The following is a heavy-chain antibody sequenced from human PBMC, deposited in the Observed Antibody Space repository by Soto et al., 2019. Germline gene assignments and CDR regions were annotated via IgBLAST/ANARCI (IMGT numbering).Heavy chain of an antibody. Sequence: SETLSLTCTVSGGSISSYYWSWIRQPPGKGLEWIGYIYYSGSTNYNPSLKSRVTISVDTSKNQFSLKLSSVTAADTAVYYCARHRGYCSSTSCYEEDYWGQRTPVTVSS. D-gene: IGHD2-2*01. CDR3: ARHRGYCSSTSCYEEDY. J-gene: IGHJ4*02. CDR1: GGSISSYY. V-gene: IGHV4-59*08. CDR2: IYYSGST.